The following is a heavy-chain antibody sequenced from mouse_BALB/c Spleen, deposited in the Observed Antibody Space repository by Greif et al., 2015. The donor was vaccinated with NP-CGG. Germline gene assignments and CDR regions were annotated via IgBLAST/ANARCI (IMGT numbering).Heavy chain of an antibody. V-gene: IGHV14-3*02. D-gene: IGHD2-2*01. CDR2: IDPANGNT. CDR3: ARSRGYDVFAY. J-gene: IGHJ3*01. CDR1: GFNIKDTY. Sequence: SGAELVKPGASVKLSCTASGFNIKDTYMHWVKQRPEQGLEWIGRIDPANGNTKYDPKFQGKATITADTSSNTAYLQLSSLTSEDTAVYYCARSRGYDVFAYWGQGTLVTVSA.